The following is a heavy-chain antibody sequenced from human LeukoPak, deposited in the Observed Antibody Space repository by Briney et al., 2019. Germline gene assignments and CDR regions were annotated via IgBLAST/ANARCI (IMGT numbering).Heavy chain of an antibody. D-gene: IGHD2-2*01. CDR3: ARDVVPAASPPYNWFDP. V-gene: IGHV3-11*01. CDR2: ISSSGSTI. CDR1: GFAFSDYY. Sequence: GGSLRLSCAASGFAFSDYYMSWIRQAPGKGLEWVSYISSSGSTIYYADSVKGRFTISRDNAKNSLYLQMNSLRAEDTAVYYCARDVVPAASPPYNWFDPWGQGTLVTVSS. J-gene: IGHJ5*02.